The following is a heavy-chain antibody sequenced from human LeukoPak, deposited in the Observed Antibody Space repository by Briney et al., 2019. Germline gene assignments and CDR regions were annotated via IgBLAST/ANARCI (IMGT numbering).Heavy chain of an antibody. CDR1: GGSISSYY. CDR3: ARDLGGSYYYFDY. V-gene: IGHV4-59*01. D-gene: IGHD1-26*01. Sequence: SETLSLTCTVSGGSISSYYWSWIRQPPGKGLEWIGYIYYSGSTNYNPSLKSRVTISVDTSKNQFSLKLSSVTAADTAVYYCARDLGGSYYYFDYWGQGTLVTVSS. J-gene: IGHJ4*02. CDR2: IYYSGST.